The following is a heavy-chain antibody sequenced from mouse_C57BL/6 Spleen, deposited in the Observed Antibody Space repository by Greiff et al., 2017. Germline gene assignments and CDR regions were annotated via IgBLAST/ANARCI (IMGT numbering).Heavy chain of an antibody. CDR3: ARRSYDGTWGYFDV. Sequence: QVQLKESGAELVKPGASVKMSCKASGYTFTTYPIEWMKQNHGKSLEWIGNFHPYNDDTKYNEKFKGKATLTVEKSSSTVYLELSRLTSDDSAVYYCARRSYDGTWGYFDVWGTGTTVTVSS. V-gene: IGHV1-47*01. D-gene: IGHD2-3*01. J-gene: IGHJ1*03. CDR2: FHPYNDDT. CDR1: GYTFTTYP.